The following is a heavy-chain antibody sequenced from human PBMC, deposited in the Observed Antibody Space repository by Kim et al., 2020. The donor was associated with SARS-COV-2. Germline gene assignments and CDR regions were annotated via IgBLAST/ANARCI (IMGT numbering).Heavy chain of an antibody. CDR1: GGSISSYY. Sequence: SETLSLTCTVFGGSISSYYWSWMRQPPGKGLEGIGYIYYSGSTNYNPSLKSQVTITVDTSKNQFSLKLSSVTAADTAVYYCARVAYYDFWSGYGTFDYWGQGTLVTVSS. CDR2: IYYSGST. V-gene: IGHV4-59*01. J-gene: IGHJ4*02. D-gene: IGHD3-3*01. CDR3: ARVAYYDFWSGYGTFDY.